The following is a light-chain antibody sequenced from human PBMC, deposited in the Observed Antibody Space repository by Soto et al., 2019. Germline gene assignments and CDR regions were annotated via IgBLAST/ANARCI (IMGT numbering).Light chain of an antibody. CDR1: QSVSNNY. J-gene: IGKJ5*01. Sequence: EIVLTQSPGTLSLSPGEIATLSFRASQSVSNNYLAWYQQKPGQAPRLLIYDASSRATGIPDRFSGSGSGTDFTLTISRLEPEDSAVYYCQQYGSSPPITFGQGTRLEIK. CDR3: QQYGSSPPIT. V-gene: IGKV3-20*01. CDR2: DAS.